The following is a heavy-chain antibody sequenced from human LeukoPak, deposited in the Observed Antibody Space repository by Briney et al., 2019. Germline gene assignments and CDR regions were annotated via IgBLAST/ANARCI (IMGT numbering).Heavy chain of an antibody. V-gene: IGHV4-31*03. J-gene: IGHJ3*02. CDR1: GGSISSDDYC. D-gene: IGHD3-10*01. CDR2: IYYSGST. CDR3: AKSREGIRGLDAFDI. Sequence: SETLSLTCSVSGGSISSDDYCWNWIRQHPGKGLEWIGYIYYSGSTYYNPSLKGRVALSVDTSKNQFSLKLSSLTAADTAVYYCAKSREGIRGLDAFDIWGQGTMVTVSS.